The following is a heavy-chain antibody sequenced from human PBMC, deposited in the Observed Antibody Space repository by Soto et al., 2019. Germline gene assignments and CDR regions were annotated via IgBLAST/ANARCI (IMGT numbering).Heavy chain of an antibody. D-gene: IGHD6-6*01. CDR2: ISWDGGST. CDR1: GFTFDDYT. J-gene: IGHJ4*02. V-gene: IGHV3-43*01. Sequence: EVQLVESGGVVVQPGGSLRLSCAASGFTFDDYTMHWVRQAPGKGLEWVSLISWDGGSTYYADSVKGRFTISRDNSKNSLHLQMNSLRTEDTALYYCAKDKGYSSWYFDYWGQGTLVTVSS. CDR3: AKDKGYSSWYFDY.